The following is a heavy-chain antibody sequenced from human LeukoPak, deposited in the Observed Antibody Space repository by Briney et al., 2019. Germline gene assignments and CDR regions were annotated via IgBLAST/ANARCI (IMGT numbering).Heavy chain of an antibody. CDR2: IYYSGST. CDR3: ARQLRVDAVAGHLQPFDY. J-gene: IGHJ4*02. Sequence: SETLSLTCTVSGGSISSYYWNWIRQPPGKGLEWIGYIYYSGSTNYNPSLKSRVTISVDTSRNQFSLKLSSVTAADTAVYFCARQLRVDAVAGHLQPFDYWGQGTLVTVSS. CDR1: GGSISSYY. D-gene: IGHD6-19*01. V-gene: IGHV4-59*08.